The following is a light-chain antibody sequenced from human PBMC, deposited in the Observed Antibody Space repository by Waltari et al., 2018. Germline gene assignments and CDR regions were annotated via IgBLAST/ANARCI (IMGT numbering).Light chain of an antibody. J-gene: IGKJ1*01. V-gene: IGKV3-11*01. CDR1: QSLSNF. CDR3: QQRSNFGT. CDR2: DAS. Sequence: EVVLTQSPATLSLSPGDRATLSCRASQSLSNFVAWYQHNPVQVPRLLIYDASNRAAGTPARFSGSGSGTDFTLTISGLEPEDSAVYYCQQRSNFGTFGQGTKVEIK.